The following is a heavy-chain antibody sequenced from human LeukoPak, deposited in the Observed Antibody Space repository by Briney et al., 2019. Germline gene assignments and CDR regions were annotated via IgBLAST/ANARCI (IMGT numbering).Heavy chain of an antibody. D-gene: IGHD5-24*01. CDR2: IHPHGIF. CDR3: ARGRDRSKAGDH. Sequence: SETLSLTCTVYGGSCDDYYCRWIRHPPGKGLEWIGEIHPHGIFYYNSSLTSRVTLSIDTSKAQFSLRLTSVTAADTAFYYCARGRDRSKAGDHWGQGSLVTVSS. V-gene: IGHV4-34*01. J-gene: IGHJ4*02. CDR1: GGSCDDYY.